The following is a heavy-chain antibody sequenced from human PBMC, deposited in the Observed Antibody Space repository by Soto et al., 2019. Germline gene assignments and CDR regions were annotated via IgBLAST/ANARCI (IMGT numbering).Heavy chain of an antibody. CDR2: INPSGGST. CDR3: ARGIVGGIVATIKDYYYYYMDV. V-gene: IGHV1-46*03. Sequence: ASVKVSCKASGYTFTSYYMHWVRQAPGQGLEWMGIINPSGGSTSYAQKFQGRVTMTRDTSTSTVYMELGSLRSEDTAVYYCARGIVGGIVATIKDYYYYYMDVWAKGPRSPSP. J-gene: IGHJ6*03. CDR1: GYTFTSYY. D-gene: IGHD5-12*01.